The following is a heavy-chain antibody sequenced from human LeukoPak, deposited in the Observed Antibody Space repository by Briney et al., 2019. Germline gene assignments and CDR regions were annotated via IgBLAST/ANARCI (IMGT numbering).Heavy chain of an antibody. D-gene: IGHD3-16*01. CDR1: GYTFTSYF. CDR3: ARAGDDAESYYYMDV. CDR2: ITPTSGST. J-gene: IGHJ6*03. V-gene: IGHV1-46*01. Sequence: ASVKVSCKASGYTFTSYFIHWVRQAPGQGLEWMGLITPTSGSTIYAQKFQGRVTMTRDTSTTTVYMELSSLISEDTAVYYCARAGDDAESYYYMDVWGRGTKVTVSS.